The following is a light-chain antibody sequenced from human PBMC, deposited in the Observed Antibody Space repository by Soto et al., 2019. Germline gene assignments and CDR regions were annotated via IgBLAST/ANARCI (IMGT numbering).Light chain of an antibody. CDR1: QAVNTR. J-gene: IGKJ1*01. V-gene: IGKV3-11*01. Sequence: EIVLTQSPATLSSFPGDRVTLSCRASQAVNTRLAWYQHRPGQAPRLLIYLASNRAAGVPARFSGSGSGTYFTLTISDVETSDFPVYYCHQRQSWPRKFGQGTKVDIK. CDR2: LAS. CDR3: HQRQSWPRK.